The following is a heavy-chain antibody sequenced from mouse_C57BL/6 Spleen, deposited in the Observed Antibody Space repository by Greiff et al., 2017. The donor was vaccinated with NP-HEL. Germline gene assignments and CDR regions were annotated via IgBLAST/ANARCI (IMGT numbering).Heavy chain of an antibody. CDR1: GFTFSSYA. V-gene: IGHV5-4*01. CDR2: ISDGGRYT. Sequence: EVQGVESGGGLVKPGGSLKLSCAASGFTFSSYAMSWVRQTPDKRLEWVATISDGGRYTYYPDNVKGRFTISRDNAKNNMYLQMSHLKSEDTDMYYCARAHDRYWYVDVWGTGTTVTVSS. J-gene: IGHJ1*03. D-gene: IGHD2-3*01. CDR3: ARAHDRYWYVDV.